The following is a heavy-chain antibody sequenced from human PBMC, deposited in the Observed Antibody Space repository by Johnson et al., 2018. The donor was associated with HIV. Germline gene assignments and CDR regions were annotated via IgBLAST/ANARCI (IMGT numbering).Heavy chain of an antibody. CDR3: ARGTLAAFDI. D-gene: IGHD2-2*01. J-gene: IGHJ3*02. CDR1: VSTINRYW. V-gene: IGHV3-7*03. CDR2: IKQDGSAN. Sequence: VQDRKTLGFISAVAVSTINRYWMRWVRQAPGHGLAWVANIKQDGSANYYVDLVKGRFTISSDNAKNSVYLQMNSLRAEDTAVYYCARGTLAAFDIWGQGTMVTVSS.